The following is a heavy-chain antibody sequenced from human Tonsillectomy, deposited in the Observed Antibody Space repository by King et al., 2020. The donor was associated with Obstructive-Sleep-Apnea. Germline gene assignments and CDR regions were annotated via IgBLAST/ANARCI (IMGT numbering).Heavy chain of an antibody. CDR2: ISGSGGST. D-gene: IGHD3-22*01. V-gene: IGHV3-23*04. J-gene: IGHJ4*02. CDR3: AKRGSYDSSGYLGGYFDY. CDR1: GFTFSSYA. Sequence: VQLVESGGGLVQPGGSLRLSCAASGFTFSSYAMSWVRQAPGKGLEWVSAISGSGGSTYYADSVKGRFTVSRDNSKNTLYLQMNSLRAEDTAVYYCAKRGSYDSSGYLGGYFDYWGQGTLVTVSS.